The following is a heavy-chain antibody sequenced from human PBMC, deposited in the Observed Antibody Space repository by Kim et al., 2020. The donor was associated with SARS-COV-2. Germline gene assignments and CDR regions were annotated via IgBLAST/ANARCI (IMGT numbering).Heavy chain of an antibody. Sequence: GGSLRLSCTASGFTFGDYAMSWFRQAPGKGLEWVGFIRSKAYGGITEYAASVKGRFTISRDDSKSIAYLQMNSLKTEDTAVYYCTTFHYDFWSGYFGDYWGQGTLVTVSS. CDR1: GFTFGDYA. CDR2: IRSKAYGGIT. V-gene: IGHV3-49*03. CDR3: TTFHYDFWSGYFGDY. J-gene: IGHJ4*02. D-gene: IGHD3-3*01.